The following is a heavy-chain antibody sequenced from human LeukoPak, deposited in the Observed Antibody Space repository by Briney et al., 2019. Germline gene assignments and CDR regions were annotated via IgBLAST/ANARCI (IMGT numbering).Heavy chain of an antibody. V-gene: IGHV3-20*04. CDR1: GFTFDSYT. CDR2: INWNGGST. J-gene: IGHJ4*02. Sequence: GGSLRLSCSASGFTFDSYTMNWVRQAPGKGLEWVSGINWNGGSTGYADSVKGRFTISRDNAKNSLYLQMNSLRAEDTALYYCARGGWFGELLFDYWGQGTLVTVSS. D-gene: IGHD3-10*01. CDR3: ARGGWFGELLFDY.